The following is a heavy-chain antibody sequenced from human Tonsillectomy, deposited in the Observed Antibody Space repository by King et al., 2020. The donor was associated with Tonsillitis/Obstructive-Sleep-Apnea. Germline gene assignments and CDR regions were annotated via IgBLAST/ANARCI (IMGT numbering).Heavy chain of an antibody. CDR3: AQMAPEIVPAAQRYYYYYYYMDV. CDR2: IKQDGSER. CDR1: GFTFSTYW. V-gene: IGHV3-7*03. Sequence: DVQLVESGGGLVQPGGSLKLSCAASGFTFSTYWMSWVRQAPGKGLEWVANIKQDGSERFYVDSVKGRFTISRDNAKSSLYLQVNSLRAEDTAVYYCAQMAPEIVPAAQRYYYYYYYMDVWGKGTTVTVSS. J-gene: IGHJ6*03. D-gene: IGHD2-2*01.